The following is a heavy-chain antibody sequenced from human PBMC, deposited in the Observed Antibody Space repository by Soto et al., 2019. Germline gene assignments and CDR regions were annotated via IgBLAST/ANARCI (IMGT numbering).Heavy chain of an antibody. Sequence: QVQLVQSGAEVKKPGASVKVSCKASGYTFPSFNSNWVGRATGKGLEWMGWMNPNRGNTGYAQKFQGRVTMTRNTSISTAYMELSSLRSEDTAVYYCARGEMGYWGQGTLVTVSS. CDR1: GYTFPSFN. V-gene: IGHV1-8*01. J-gene: IGHJ4*02. D-gene: IGHD2-8*01. CDR2: MNPNRGNT. CDR3: ARGEMGY.